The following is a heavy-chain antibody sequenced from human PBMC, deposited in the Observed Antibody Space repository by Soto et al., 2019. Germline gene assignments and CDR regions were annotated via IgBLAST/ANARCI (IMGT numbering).Heavy chain of an antibody. Sequence: QVPLMQSGAEVRKPGASVTVSCEASGVTFGNYEINWVRQAPGQGLEWMGWMNPSSGNTGYAQKFQGRVTMTRITSTNTAYMELRSLTSEDTAVYYCAKNADFFHYHMDVWGEGTTVTVSS. CDR3: AKNADFFHYHMDV. J-gene: IGHJ6*03. CDR2: MNPSSGNT. CDR1: GVTFGNYE. V-gene: IGHV1-8*01.